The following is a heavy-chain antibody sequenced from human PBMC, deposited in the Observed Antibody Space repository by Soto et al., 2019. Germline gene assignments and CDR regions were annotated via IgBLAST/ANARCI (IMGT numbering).Heavy chain of an antibody. D-gene: IGHD3-3*01. J-gene: IGHJ6*02. CDR3: ARDRITIFGVVTARTYYYDGMDV. CDR2: IYYSGST. Sequence: SETLSLTCTVSGGSISSGGYYWSWIRQHPGKGLEWIGYIYYSGSTYYNPSLKSRVTISVDTSKNQFSLKLSSVTAADTAVYYCARDRITIFGVVTARTYYYDGMDVWGQGTTVTVSS. CDR1: GGSISSGGYY. V-gene: IGHV4-31*03.